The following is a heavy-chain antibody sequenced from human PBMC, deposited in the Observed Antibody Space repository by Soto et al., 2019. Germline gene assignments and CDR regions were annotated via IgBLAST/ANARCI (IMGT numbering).Heavy chain of an antibody. CDR3: ARQGSLADIVVVPAAIEAYTAHYYYYYGMDV. Sequence: PGESLKISCKGSGYSFTSYWISWVRQMPGKGLEWMGRIDPSDSYTNYSPSFQGHVTISADKSISTAYLQWSSLKASDTAMYYCARQGSLADIVVVPAAIEAYTAHYYYYYGMDVWGQGTTVTVSS. V-gene: IGHV5-10-1*01. D-gene: IGHD2-2*01. J-gene: IGHJ6*02. CDR1: GYSFTSYW. CDR2: IDPSDSYT.